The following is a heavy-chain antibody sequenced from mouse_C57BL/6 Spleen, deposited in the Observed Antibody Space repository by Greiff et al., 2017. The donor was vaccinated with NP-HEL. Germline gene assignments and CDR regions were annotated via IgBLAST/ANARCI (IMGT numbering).Heavy chain of an antibody. CDR2: IYPGSGST. V-gene: IGHV1-55*01. Sequence: QVQLQQPGAELVKPGASVKMSCKASGYTFTSYWITWVKQRPGQGLEWIGDIYPGSGSTNYNETFKSKATLTVDTSSSTAYMQLSSLTSEDSAVYYCARGTTVVRRYFDVWGTGTTVTVSS. CDR3: ARGTTVVRRYFDV. CDR1: GYTFTSYW. J-gene: IGHJ1*03. D-gene: IGHD1-1*01.